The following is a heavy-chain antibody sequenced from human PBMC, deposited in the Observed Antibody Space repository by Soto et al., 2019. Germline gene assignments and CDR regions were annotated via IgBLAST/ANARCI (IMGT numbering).Heavy chain of an antibody. CDR2: TRNKANSYPT. Sequence: GGSLRLSCAASGFIFSDHYMDWVRQAPGKGLEWVGRTRNKANSYPTEYAASVGGRFVISSDDSKNSLYLQMNSLKTEDTAVYFCAREQLARSPYYYYGMDVWGQGTTVTVSS. D-gene: IGHD6-6*01. V-gene: IGHV3-72*01. CDR3: AREQLARSPYYYYGMDV. CDR1: GFIFSDHY. J-gene: IGHJ6*02.